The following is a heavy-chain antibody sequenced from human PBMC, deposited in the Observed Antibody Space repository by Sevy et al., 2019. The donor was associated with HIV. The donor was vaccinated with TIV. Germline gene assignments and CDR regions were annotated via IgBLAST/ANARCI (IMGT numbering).Heavy chain of an antibody. CDR2: FSGTDGSGTDGTT. CDR3: AKAARYSSVCYSTGEPFDY. CDR1: GFKFDNYD. V-gene: IGHV3-23*01. D-gene: IGHD3-16*01. J-gene: IGHJ4*02. Sequence: GGSLRLSCAASGFKFDNYDFSWVRQAPGKGLEWVSGFSGTDGSGTDGTTYYTDSVKGRFIISRDNSKNTLYLEMNSLRVDDTAVYYCAKAARYSSVCYSTGEPFDYWGQGTLVTVSS.